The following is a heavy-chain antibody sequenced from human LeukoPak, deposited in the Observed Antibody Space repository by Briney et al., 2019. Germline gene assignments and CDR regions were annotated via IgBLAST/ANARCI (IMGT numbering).Heavy chain of an antibody. CDR3: ASTTTATPYYYYMDV. CDR1: GYTFTSYY. J-gene: IGHJ6*03. V-gene: IGHV1-46*01. Sequence: ASVKVSCKASGYTFTSYYMHWVRQAPGQGLEWMGIINPSGGSPSYAQRFQGRVTMTRDTSTSTVYMELSSLRSEDTAVYYCASTTTATPYYYYMDVWGKGTTVTVSS. D-gene: IGHD4-11*01. CDR2: INPSGGSP.